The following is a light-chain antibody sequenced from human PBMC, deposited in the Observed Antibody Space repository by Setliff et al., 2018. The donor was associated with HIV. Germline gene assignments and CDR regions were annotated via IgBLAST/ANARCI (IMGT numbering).Light chain of an antibody. V-gene: IGLV3-21*04. CDR1: NIGSKS. Sequence: SYELTQPPSASVAPGKTARITCGGNNIGSKSVHWYQQKPGQAPVLVIYYDSDRPSGIPERFSGSNSGNTATLTISRVEAGDEADCYCQVWDSSSDQDVFGTGTKVTVL. J-gene: IGLJ1*01. CDR3: QVWDSSSDQDV. CDR2: YDS.